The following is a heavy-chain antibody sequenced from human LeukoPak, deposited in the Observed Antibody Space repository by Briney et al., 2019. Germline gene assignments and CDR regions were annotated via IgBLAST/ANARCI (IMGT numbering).Heavy chain of an antibody. J-gene: IGHJ2*01. V-gene: IGHV3-30*02. CDR2: IRYDGSNK. D-gene: IGHD3-10*01. CDR3: AKVGVKSGLWYFDL. CDR1: GFTFSSYG. Sequence: GRSLRLSCAASGFTFSSYGMHWVRQAPGKGLEWVAFIRYDGSNKYYADSVKGRFTISRDNSKNTLYLQMNSLRAEDTAVYYCAKVGVKSGLWYFDLWGRGTLVTVSS.